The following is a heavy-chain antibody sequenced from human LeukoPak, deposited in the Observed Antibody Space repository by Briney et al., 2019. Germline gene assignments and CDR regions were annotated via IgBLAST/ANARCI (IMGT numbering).Heavy chain of an antibody. Sequence: ASVKVSCKASGYTFTGYYMYWVRQAPGQGLEWMGWINPNSGGTKYAQKFQGRVTMTRDTSISTAYMELSRLRSDDTAVYYCARKGSGNYWGIFDYWGQGTLVTVS. D-gene: IGHD1-26*01. CDR3: ARKGSGNYWGIFDY. CDR2: INPNSGGT. CDR1: GYTFTGYY. V-gene: IGHV1-2*02. J-gene: IGHJ4*02.